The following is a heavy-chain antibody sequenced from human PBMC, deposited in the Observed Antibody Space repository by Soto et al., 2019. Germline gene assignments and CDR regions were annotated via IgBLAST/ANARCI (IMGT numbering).Heavy chain of an antibody. D-gene: IGHD5-12*01. V-gene: IGHV4-34*01. Sequence: QVQLQQWGAGLLKPSETLSLNCAVTGGSLSRYYWSWIRQPPGKGLEWIGEVKDGGHTNYSPSLRGRVTISSDTSNNQFSLRLNSVTAAVTGVYYCARGQEGVVATHWDQGSLVTVSS. CDR2: VKDGGHT. CDR3: ARGQEGVVATH. CDR1: GGSLSRYY. J-gene: IGHJ4*02.